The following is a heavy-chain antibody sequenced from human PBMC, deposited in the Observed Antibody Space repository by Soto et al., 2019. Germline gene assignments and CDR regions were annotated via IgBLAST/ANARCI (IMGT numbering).Heavy chain of an antibody. Sequence: PGGSLRLSCAASGFTFSSYGMHWVRQAPGKGLEWVAVISYDGSNKYYADSVKGRFTTSRGNSKNTLYLQMNSLRAEDTAVYYCAKNYYYDSSGYYEAFDYWGQGTLVTVSS. D-gene: IGHD3-22*01. CDR2: ISYDGSNK. J-gene: IGHJ4*02. V-gene: IGHV3-30*18. CDR3: AKNYYYDSSGYYEAFDY. CDR1: GFTFSSYG.